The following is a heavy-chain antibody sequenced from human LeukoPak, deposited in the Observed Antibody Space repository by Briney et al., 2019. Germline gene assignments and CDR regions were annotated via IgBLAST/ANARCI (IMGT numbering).Heavy chain of an antibody. CDR1: GFTVSSNY. CDR2: IYSGGST. J-gene: IGHJ4*02. V-gene: IGHV3-53*01. D-gene: IGHD3-10*01. CDR3: ARYGSGSYYIKG. Sequence: GGSLRLSCAASGFTVSSNYMSWVRQAPGKGLEWVSVIYSGGSTYYADSVKGRFTISRDNAKNSLYLQMNSLRAEDTAVYYCARYGSGSYYIKGWGQGTLVTVSS.